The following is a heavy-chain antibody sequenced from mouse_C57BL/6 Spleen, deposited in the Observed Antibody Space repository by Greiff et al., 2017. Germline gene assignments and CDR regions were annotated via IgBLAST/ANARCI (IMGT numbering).Heavy chain of an antibody. CDR1: GFTFSSYG. J-gene: IGHJ4*01. V-gene: IGHV5-6*01. CDR2: ISSGGSYT. Sequence: EVLLVESGGDLVKPGGSLKLSCAASGFTFSSYGMAWVRQTPDKRLEWVATISSGGSYTYYPDSVKGRFTISRDNAKNTLYLQMSSLKSEDTAMYYCARGDLAMDYWGQGTSVTVSS. CDR3: ARGDLAMDY.